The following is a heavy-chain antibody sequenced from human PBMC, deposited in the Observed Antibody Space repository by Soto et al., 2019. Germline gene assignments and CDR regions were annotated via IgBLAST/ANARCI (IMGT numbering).Heavy chain of an antibody. CDR3: ARVPDR. J-gene: IGHJ5*02. CDR1: GGSISSGDYF. D-gene: IGHD2-2*01. CDR2: ISYSGST. V-gene: IGHV4-30-4*07. Sequence: SETLSLTCTVSGGSISSGDYFWSWIRQSPEKGLEYIGYISYSGSTYYNPSLKSRVAISVDRSKNQFSLKLSSVTAADTAVYYCARVPDRWGQGTLVTVSS.